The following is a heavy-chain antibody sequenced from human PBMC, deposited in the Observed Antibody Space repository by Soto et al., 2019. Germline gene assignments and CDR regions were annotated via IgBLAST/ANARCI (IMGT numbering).Heavy chain of an antibody. CDR2: IYPGDSDT. CDR3: ARLAAGMATTYFDY. CDR1: GYICTSSW. V-gene: IGHV5-51*01. D-gene: IGHD6-13*01. Sequence: GESLKISCKGSGYICTSSWLVWVRRIPGKGLEWIGIIYPGDSDTRYSPSFQGQVTISADKSISTAYLQWSSLKASDTAMYYCARLAAGMATTYFDYWGQGTLVTVSS. J-gene: IGHJ4*02.